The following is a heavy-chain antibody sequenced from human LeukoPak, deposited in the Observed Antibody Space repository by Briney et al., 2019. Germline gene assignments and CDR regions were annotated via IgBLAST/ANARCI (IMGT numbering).Heavy chain of an antibody. Sequence: PGGSLRLSCAASGFTFSSYAMSWVRQAPGKGLEWVSGISGSGGSTYYADSVKGRFTISRDNSKNTLYLQMNSLRAEDTAVYYCAKGFGYGGNSGIDYWGQGTLVTVSS. J-gene: IGHJ4*02. CDR2: ISGSGGST. V-gene: IGHV3-23*01. CDR3: AKGFGYGGNSGIDY. D-gene: IGHD4-23*01. CDR1: GFTFSSYA.